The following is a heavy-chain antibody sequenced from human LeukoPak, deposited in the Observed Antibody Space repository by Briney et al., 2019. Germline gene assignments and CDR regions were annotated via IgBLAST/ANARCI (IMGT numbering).Heavy chain of an antibody. D-gene: IGHD6-13*01. CDR1: GFTFSSYS. CDR3: ARDRIAAAGTPYYYYYGMDV. CDR2: IYSGGST. Sequence: GGSLRLSCAASGFTFSSYSMNWVRQAPGKGLEWVSVIYSGGSTYYADSVKGRFTISRDNSKNTLYLQMNSLRAEDTAVYYCARDRIAAAGTPYYYYYGMDVWGQGTTVTVSS. J-gene: IGHJ6*02. V-gene: IGHV3-66*01.